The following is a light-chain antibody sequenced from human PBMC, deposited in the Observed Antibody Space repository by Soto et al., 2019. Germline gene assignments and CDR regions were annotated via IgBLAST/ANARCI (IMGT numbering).Light chain of an antibody. CDR3: KQYNTYSYT. Sequence: DIQMTQSPSTLSASVGDRVTITCRASQSISSWLAWYQQKPGKAPKLLVYKASTLESGVPSRFSGSGSGTEFTLTISCLQPDDFATYYCKQYNTYSYTFGQGTKLEIK. J-gene: IGKJ2*01. CDR2: KAS. V-gene: IGKV1-5*03. CDR1: QSISSW.